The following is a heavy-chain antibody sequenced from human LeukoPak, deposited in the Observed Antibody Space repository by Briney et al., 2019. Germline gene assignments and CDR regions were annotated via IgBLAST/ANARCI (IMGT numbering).Heavy chain of an antibody. Sequence: GASVKVSCKASGYTFSGYYIHWVRQAPGQGLEWMGWINPNSGGTNYAQKFPGGVTMTRDTSISTAYTELSRLRSDDTAIYYCARAGAGNFDYWAQGTLVTVSS. D-gene: IGHD3-10*01. V-gene: IGHV1-2*02. J-gene: IGHJ4*02. CDR1: GYTFSGYY. CDR2: INPNSGGT. CDR3: ARAGAGNFDY.